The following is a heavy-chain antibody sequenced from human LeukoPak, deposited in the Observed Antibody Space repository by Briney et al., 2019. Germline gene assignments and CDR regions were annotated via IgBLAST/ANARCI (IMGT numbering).Heavy chain of an antibody. J-gene: IGHJ5*02. Sequence: SATLSLTCTVSGASISSSSYYWGCIRQPPGNGLELTVEVNPSGSTNYNPSLKSRVTISVDTSKNQFSLKLTSVTAADTAVYYCASTRLIAAAERSMDWFDPWGEGTLVTVTS. CDR2: VNPSGST. CDR3: ASTRLIAAAERSMDWFDP. D-gene: IGHD6-13*01. CDR1: GASISSSSYY. V-gene: IGHV4-39*07.